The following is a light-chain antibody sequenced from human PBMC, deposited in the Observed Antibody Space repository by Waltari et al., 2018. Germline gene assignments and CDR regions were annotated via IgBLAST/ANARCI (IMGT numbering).Light chain of an antibody. Sequence: ELVLTQSPGTLSLSPGESATISCRASQSVASSYLGWYQQEPGQAPRPLISGSSTRDTGIPDMFSGSWSGTDFTLTINGVEPEDFAVYYCQQYCRSLTFGGGTKVEI. CDR2: GSS. J-gene: IGKJ4*01. CDR1: QSVASSY. V-gene: IGKV3-20*01. CDR3: QQYCRSLT.